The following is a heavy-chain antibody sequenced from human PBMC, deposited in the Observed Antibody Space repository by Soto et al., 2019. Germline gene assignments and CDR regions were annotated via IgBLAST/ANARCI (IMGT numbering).Heavy chain of an antibody. Sequence: QAHLVQSGPEVKKPGASVKVSCKGSGYIFTSYGIAWVRQAPGQGLEWMGWISAHNGKTEYAQKFQGRVTVTRDTSTSKAYLELTSLRSDDTALYYCARGRYGDYWGQGALVTVSS. CDR1: GYIFTSYG. CDR3: ARGRYGDY. CDR2: ISAHNGKT. D-gene: IGHD4-17*01. J-gene: IGHJ4*02. V-gene: IGHV1-18*01.